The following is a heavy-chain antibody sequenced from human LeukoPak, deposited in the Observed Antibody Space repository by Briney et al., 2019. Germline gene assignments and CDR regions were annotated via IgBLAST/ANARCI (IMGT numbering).Heavy chain of an antibody. CDR1: GGSISNYY. D-gene: IGHD4-23*01. V-gene: IGHV4-59*01. Sequence: SETLSLTCTVSGGSISNYYWSWIRQPPGKGLEWIGYIYYTGSTNCNASLKSRVTISVDTSKNQFSLKLSSVTAADTAVYYCASLQSRWYFDYWGQGTLVTVSS. CDR3: ASLQSRWYFDY. J-gene: IGHJ4*02. CDR2: IYYTGST.